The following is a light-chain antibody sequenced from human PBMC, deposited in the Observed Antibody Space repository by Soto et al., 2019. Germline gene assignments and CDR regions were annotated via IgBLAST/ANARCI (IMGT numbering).Light chain of an antibody. Sequence: QSVLTQPPSVSGAPGQRVSISCTGSSSNIGAGYDVHWYEHLPGTAPELLIYQNNNRPSGVPDRFSGSKSGTSASLAFTGLQAEDEADYYCQSYDSSLSAVVFGGGTKLTVL. J-gene: IGLJ2*01. CDR3: QSYDSSLSAVV. V-gene: IGLV1-40*01. CDR2: QNN. CDR1: SSNIGAGYD.